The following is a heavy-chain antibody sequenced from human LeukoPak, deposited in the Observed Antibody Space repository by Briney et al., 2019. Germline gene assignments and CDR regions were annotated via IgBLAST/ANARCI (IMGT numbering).Heavy chain of an antibody. CDR3: ARGVRRFLEWVSMDV. CDR2: ISNSSSTT. V-gene: IGHV3-48*01. J-gene: IGHJ6*03. CDR1: GFTFSIYS. Sequence: GGSLRLSCAASGFTFSIYSMNWVRQAPGKGLEWVSYISNSSSTTYYADSVKGRFTISRDNAKNSLYLQMNSLRADDTAVYYCARGVRRFLEWVSMDVWGKGTTVTVSS. D-gene: IGHD3-3*01.